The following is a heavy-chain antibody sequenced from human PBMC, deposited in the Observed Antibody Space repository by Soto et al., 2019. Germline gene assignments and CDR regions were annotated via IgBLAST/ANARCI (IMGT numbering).Heavy chain of an antibody. CDR3: AREPRYCRGGSCSITGDAYDI. J-gene: IGHJ3*02. Sequence: EVQLVESGGGLVQPGGSLRLYCAASGFIVSSTYMSWVRQAPGKGLEWVSVISNGGDTHYADSVKGRFSLSRAISSTTLQLQMSRLSGEDTAVYYCAREPRYCRGGSCSITGDAYDIWGQGTMVTVSS. CDR1: GFIVSSTY. CDR2: ISNGGDT. V-gene: IGHV3-66*01. D-gene: IGHD2-15*01.